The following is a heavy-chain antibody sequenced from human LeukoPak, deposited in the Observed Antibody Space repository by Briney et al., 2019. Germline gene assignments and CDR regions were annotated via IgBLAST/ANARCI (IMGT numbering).Heavy chain of an antibody. J-gene: IGHJ3*02. CDR1: RGTFSKYT. CDR2: IIPNLVTT. Sequence: SVKVSCKASRGTFSKYTIYWVRQAPGQGLEYMGRIIPNLVTTNYAQKFQGLLTISADTSSTIVYMEMSSLRFEDTAVYYCAVVSGSHFSRGGDVFDMWGQGTMVIVSS. D-gene: IGHD1-26*01. V-gene: IGHV1-69*08. CDR3: AVVSGSHFSRGGDVFDM.